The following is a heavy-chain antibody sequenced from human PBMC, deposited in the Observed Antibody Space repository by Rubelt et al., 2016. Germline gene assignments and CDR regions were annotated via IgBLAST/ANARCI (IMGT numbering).Heavy chain of an antibody. Sequence: QVQLQESGPGLVKPSETLSLTCTVSGGSISSYYWSWIRQPPGKGLEWIGYIYNSGSTPYNPSLKSRVTISVDTSKHQFSLNGGSVTAADTAVYYCARLGHRSLYYFDYWGQGTLVTVSS. CDR1: GGSISSYY. CDR2: IYNSGST. CDR3: ARLGHRSLYYFDY. J-gene: IGHJ4*02. D-gene: IGHD2-15*01. V-gene: IGHV4-59*08.